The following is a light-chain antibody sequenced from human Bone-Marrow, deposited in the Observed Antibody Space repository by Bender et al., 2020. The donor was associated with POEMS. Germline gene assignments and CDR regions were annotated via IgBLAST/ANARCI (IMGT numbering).Light chain of an antibody. V-gene: IGLV3-1*01. CDR3: QTWDTYAVL. J-gene: IGLJ2*01. Sequence: SYDLTQPPSVSVSPEQTASITCSGETLGERYVCWYQKKPGQPPVLVIYEDTKRPSGIPERFSGSNSGDAATLIISGTQPMDEADYYCQTWDTYAVLFGGGTKLTVL. CDR2: EDT. CDR1: TLGERY.